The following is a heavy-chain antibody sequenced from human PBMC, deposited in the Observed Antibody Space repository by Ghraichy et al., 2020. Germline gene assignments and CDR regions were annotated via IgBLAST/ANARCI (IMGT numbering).Heavy chain of an antibody. Sequence: ASVKVSCKASGYTFTSYDINWVRQATGQGLEWMGWMNPNSGNTGYAQKFQGRVTITRNTSISTAYMELSSLRSEDTAVYYCARVFFTSDFWSGYDAFDIWGQGTMVTVSS. J-gene: IGHJ3*02. CDR1: GYTFTSYD. CDR3: ARVFFTSDFWSGYDAFDI. D-gene: IGHD3-3*01. V-gene: IGHV1-8*03. CDR2: MNPNSGNT.